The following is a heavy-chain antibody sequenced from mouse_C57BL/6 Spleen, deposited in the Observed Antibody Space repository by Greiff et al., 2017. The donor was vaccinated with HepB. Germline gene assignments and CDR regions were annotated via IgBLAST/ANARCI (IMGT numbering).Heavy chain of an antibody. CDR1: GYTFTSYW. V-gene: IGHV1-50*01. J-gene: IGHJ3*01. CDR3: ARRDYGSLFAY. D-gene: IGHD1-1*01. CDR2: IDPSDSYT. Sequence: QVQLQQPGAELVKPGASVKLSCKASGYTFTSYWMQWVKQRPGQGLEWIGEIDPSDSYTNYNQKFKGKATLTVDKSSSTAYMQLSSLTSEDSAVYYCARRDYGSLFAYWGQGTLVTVSA.